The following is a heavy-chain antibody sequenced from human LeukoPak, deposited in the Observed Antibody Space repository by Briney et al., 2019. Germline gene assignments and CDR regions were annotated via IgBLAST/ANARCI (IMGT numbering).Heavy chain of an antibody. J-gene: IGHJ2*01. Sequence: SVKVSCKASGGAFGSYVISWVRQAPGQGLEWMGGIIPIFGTAHYAQKFQGRLTITADESTSTVYMEMSSLRSEDTAMYYCAKEGDTALVTGYFDLWGRGTLVTVSS. D-gene: IGHD5-18*01. V-gene: IGHV1-69*13. CDR1: GGAFGSYV. CDR3: AKEGDTALVTGYFDL. CDR2: IIPIFGTA.